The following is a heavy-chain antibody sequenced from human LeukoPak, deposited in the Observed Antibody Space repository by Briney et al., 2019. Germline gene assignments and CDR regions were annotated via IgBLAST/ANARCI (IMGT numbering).Heavy chain of an antibody. CDR2: ISSSGSTI. V-gene: IGHV3-48*03. CDR1: GFTFSSYE. Sequence: GGPLRLSCAACGFTFSSYEMNWLRQAAGKGVAGVSYISSSGSTIYYPDSVKGRFTISRDHAKNSLYQQMNSLIADDTAVYYCAELGITMIGGFWGKGTTVTISS. CDR3: AELGITMIGGF. J-gene: IGHJ6*04. D-gene: IGHD3-10*02.